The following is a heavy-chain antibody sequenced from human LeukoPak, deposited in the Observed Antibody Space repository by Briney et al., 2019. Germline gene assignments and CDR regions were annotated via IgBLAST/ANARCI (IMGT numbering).Heavy chain of an antibody. CDR1: GFTFNSYW. D-gene: IGHD3-10*01. CDR3: ARIYYFGDNNWRYFDN. J-gene: IGHJ4*02. V-gene: IGHV3-7*01. CDR2: IDPDGSEK. Sequence: GGSLRLSCAASGFTFNSYWMSWVRQAPGRGLEWVANIDPDGSEKQYGDSVKGRFTTSRDNAKNSLYLQMNSLRAEDTAIYYCARIYYFGDNNWRYFDNWGQGTLVTVSS.